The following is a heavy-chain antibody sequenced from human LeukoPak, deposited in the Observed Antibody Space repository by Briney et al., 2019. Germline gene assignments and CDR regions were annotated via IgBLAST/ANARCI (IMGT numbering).Heavy chain of an antibody. V-gene: IGHV1-18*01. J-gene: IGHJ4*02. CDR1: GYTFTSYG. Sequence: EASVKVSCKAAGYTFTSYGISWVRQAPGQGVEGMGWISTYNGNTNYAQKLQGRVTMTTDTSTRTAYMELRSLRSDDTAVYYCARDLWGLSSDYCGQRTLVTVSS. D-gene: IGHD3-16*02. CDR3: ARDLWGLSSDY. CDR2: ISTYNGNT.